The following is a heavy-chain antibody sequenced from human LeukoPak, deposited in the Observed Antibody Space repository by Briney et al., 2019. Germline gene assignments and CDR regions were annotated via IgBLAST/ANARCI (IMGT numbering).Heavy chain of an antibody. Sequence: PGGSLRLSCAASGFTFSSYEMNWVRQPPGKGLEWIGSIYYSGSTDYNPSLKSRVTISVDTSKNQFSLKLSSVTAADTAVYYCARRYYHASGSIDYWGQGTLITVSS. CDR2: IYYSGST. CDR3: ARRYYHASGSIDY. CDR1: GFTFSSYE. D-gene: IGHD3-10*01. J-gene: IGHJ4*02. V-gene: IGHV4-39*01.